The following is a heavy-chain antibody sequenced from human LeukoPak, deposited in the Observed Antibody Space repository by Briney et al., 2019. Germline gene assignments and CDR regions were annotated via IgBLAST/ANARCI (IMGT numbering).Heavy chain of an antibody. CDR3: ARNLYDSSGSMGIYTFDY. CDR2: IYHNGNT. J-gene: IGHJ4*02. CDR1: GDSISSSYW. D-gene: IGHD3-22*01. V-gene: IGHV4-4*02. Sequence: SETLSLTCAVSGDSISSSYWWSWVRQPPGKGLEWIGEIYHNGNTNFNPSLKSRVTISVDKSKNQFSLQLSSVTAADTAVYYCARNLYDSSGSMGIYTFDYWGQGTLVTVSS.